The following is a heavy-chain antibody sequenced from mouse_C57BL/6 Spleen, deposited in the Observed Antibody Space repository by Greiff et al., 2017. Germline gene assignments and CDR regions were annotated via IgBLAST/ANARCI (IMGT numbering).Heavy chain of an antibody. D-gene: IGHD1-1*01. CDR3: ARPETTVVASRGYFDV. Sequence: VQLKQPGAELVKPGASVKMSCKASGYTFTSYWITWVKQRPGQGLEWIGDIYPGSGSTNYNEKFKSKATLTVDTSSSTAYMQLSSLTSEDSAVYYCARPETTVVASRGYFDVWGTGTTVTVSS. V-gene: IGHV1-55*01. CDR1: GYTFTSYW. J-gene: IGHJ1*03. CDR2: IYPGSGST.